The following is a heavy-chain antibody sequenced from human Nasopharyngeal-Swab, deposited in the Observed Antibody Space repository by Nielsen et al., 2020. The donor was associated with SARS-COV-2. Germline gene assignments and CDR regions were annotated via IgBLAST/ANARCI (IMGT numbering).Heavy chain of an antibody. CDR1: GGSISSGGYF. Sequence: SETLSRTCTVSGGSISSGGYFWSWIRQHPGKGLEWIGYIHYTGNTYYNPSLESRLTISLDTSQNQFSLRLSSVTAADTAVYYCAREVIEQAVSDAFDFWGQGTMVTVSS. J-gene: IGHJ3*01. CDR3: AREVIEQAVSDAFDF. V-gene: IGHV4-31*03. D-gene: IGHD3-16*02. CDR2: IHYTGNT.